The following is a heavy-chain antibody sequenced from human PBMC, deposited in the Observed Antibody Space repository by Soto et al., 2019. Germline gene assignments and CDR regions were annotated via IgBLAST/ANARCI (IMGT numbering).Heavy chain of an antibody. D-gene: IGHD3-3*01. V-gene: IGHV3-30*18. CDR1: GFTFSSYG. CDR2: ISYDGSNK. J-gene: IGHJ4*02. CDR3: AKDSAPDFWSGNFDY. Sequence: GGSLRLSCAASGFTFSSYGMHWVRQAPGKGLEWVAVISYDGSNKYYADSVKGRFTISRDNSKNTLYLQMNSLRAEDTAVYYCAKDSAPDFWSGNFDYWGQGTLVTVSS.